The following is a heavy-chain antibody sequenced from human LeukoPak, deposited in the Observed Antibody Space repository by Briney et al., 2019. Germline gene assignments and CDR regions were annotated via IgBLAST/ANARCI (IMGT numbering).Heavy chain of an antibody. V-gene: IGHV1-69*13. CDR1: GGTFSSYA. Sequence: SVKVSCKASGGTFSSYAISWVRQAPGQGLEWMGGIIPIFGTANYAQKFQGRVTITADESTSTAYIELSSLRSEDTAVYYCARVGGLLWFGELSRPPMDVWGQGTTVTVSS. CDR3: ARVGGLLWFGELSRPPMDV. D-gene: IGHD3-10*01. CDR2: IIPIFGTA. J-gene: IGHJ6*02.